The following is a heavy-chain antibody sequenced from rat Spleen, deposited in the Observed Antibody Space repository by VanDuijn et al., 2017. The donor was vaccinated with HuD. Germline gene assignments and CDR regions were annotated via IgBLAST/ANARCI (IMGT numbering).Heavy chain of an antibody. V-gene: IGHV5-25*01. CDR2: ISTGGGRN. CDR1: GFTFNKYD. D-gene: IGHD1-6*01. CDR3: ARRHYGYTDYFDY. Sequence: EVQLVESGGGSVQPGRSLKLSCAASGFTFNKYDMAWVRQAPTKGLEWIASISTGGGRNFYRDSVKGRFTISRDNAKSTLSLQMDSLRSEDTATYYCARRHYGYTDYFDYWGQGVMITVSS. J-gene: IGHJ2*01.